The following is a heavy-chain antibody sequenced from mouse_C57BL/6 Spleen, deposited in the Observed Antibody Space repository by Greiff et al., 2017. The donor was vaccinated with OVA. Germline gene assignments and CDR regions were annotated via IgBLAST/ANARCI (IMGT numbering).Heavy chain of an antibody. J-gene: IGHJ2*01. V-gene: IGHV3-6*01. CDR3: ARGFDYDGFDY. CDR2: ISYDGSN. D-gene: IGHD2-4*01. CDR1: GYSITSGYY. Sequence: EVQLVESGPGLVKPSQSLSLTCSVTGYSITSGYYWNWIRQFPGNKLEWMGYISYDGSNNYNPSLKNPISITRDTSTNQFFLKLNSVTTEDTATYYCARGFDYDGFDYWGQGTTLTVSS.